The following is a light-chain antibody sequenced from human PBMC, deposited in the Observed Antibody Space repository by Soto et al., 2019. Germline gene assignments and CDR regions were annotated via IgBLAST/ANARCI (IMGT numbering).Light chain of an antibody. CDR1: QRVSRAY. J-gene: IGKJ1*01. CDR2: GTS. CDR3: QQYGTSPWT. V-gene: IGKV3-20*01. Sequence: EIVLTLCPGTLYISRGERATLSCRASQRVSRAYLAWYQQKPGQAPRPLLYGTSSRATGIPDRFSGSGYGTDFSLTISRLEPEDFALYFWQQYGTSPWTFGQGTKVDIK.